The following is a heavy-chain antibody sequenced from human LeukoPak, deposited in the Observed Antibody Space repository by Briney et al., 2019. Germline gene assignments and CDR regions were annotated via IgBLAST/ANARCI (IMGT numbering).Heavy chain of an antibody. CDR3: ARVDTAMVIGY. Sequence: ASVKVSCKASGYTFTSYYMHWVRQAPAQGLEWMGIINPSGGSTSYAQKFQGRVTMTRDMSTSTVYMELSSLRSEDTAVYCCARVDTAMVIGYWGQGTLVTVSS. D-gene: IGHD5-18*01. J-gene: IGHJ4*02. CDR2: INPSGGST. V-gene: IGHV1-46*01. CDR1: GYTFTSYY.